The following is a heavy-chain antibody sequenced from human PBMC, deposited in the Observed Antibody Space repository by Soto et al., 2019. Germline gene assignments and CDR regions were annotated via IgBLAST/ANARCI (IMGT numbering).Heavy chain of an antibody. J-gene: IGHJ4*02. Sequence: QVQLVQSGPEVKKPGSTVTVSCTAPGGTFSSYGISWVRQAPGQGLEWMGGITPRFGIADYAQKFQGRVTITADDSTNTANMELSSLRSGDPAVYFCGRLAARRIDYWGQGTLVTVSS. CDR1: GGTFSSYG. CDR2: ITPRFGIA. V-gene: IGHV1-69*01. D-gene: IGHD6-25*01. CDR3: GRLAARRIDY.